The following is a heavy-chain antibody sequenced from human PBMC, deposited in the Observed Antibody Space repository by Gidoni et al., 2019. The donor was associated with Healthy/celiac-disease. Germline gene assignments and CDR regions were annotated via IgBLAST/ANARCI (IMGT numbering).Heavy chain of an antibody. J-gene: IGHJ4*02. CDR2: ISGDGGST. Sequence: EVQLVESGGGVVQPGGSLRLSCSASGFTFDDYAMHWVRQAPGKGLEWVSLISGDGGSTYYADSVKGRFNISRDNSKNSLYLQMNSLRTEDTALYYCAKDSIAVAGIDYWGQGTLVTVSS. CDR1: GFTFDDYA. V-gene: IGHV3-43*02. CDR3: AKDSIAVAGIDY. D-gene: IGHD6-19*01.